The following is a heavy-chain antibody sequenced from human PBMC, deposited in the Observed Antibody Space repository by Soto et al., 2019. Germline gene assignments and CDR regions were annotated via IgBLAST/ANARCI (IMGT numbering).Heavy chain of an antibody. Sequence: SETLSLTCTVSGGSISSYYWSWIRQPPGKGLEWIGYIYYSGSTNYNPSLKSRVTISVDTSKNQFSLKLSSVTAADTAVYYCASQAVAPYNWFEPWGQGTLVTVSS. CDR3: ASQAVAPYNWFEP. D-gene: IGHD6-19*01. CDR2: IYYSGST. J-gene: IGHJ5*02. V-gene: IGHV4-59*08. CDR1: GGSISSYY.